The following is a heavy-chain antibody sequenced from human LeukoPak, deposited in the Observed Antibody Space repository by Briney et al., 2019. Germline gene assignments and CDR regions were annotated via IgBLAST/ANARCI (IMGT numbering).Heavy chain of an antibody. V-gene: IGHV3-43*02. CDR2: ISGDGGST. CDR3: AKDTEDCSGGSCYSAGWFDP. CDR1: GFTFDDYA. D-gene: IGHD2-15*01. J-gene: IGHJ5*02. Sequence: PGGSLRLSCAASGFTFDDYAMHWVRQAPGKGLEWVSLISGDGGSTYYADSVKGRFTISRDNSKNSLYLQMNSLRTEDTALYYCAKDTEDCSGGSCYSAGWFDPWGQGTLVTVS.